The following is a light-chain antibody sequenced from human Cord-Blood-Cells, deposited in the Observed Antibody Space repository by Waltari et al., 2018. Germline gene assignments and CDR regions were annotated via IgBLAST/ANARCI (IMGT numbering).Light chain of an antibody. J-gene: IGLJ2*01. V-gene: IGLV2-23*03. CDR3: CSYAGSSTFVV. CDR2: AGR. CDR1: SSDVGSYNL. Sequence: QSALTQPASVSGSPGQSITISCTGTSSDVGSYNLVSWYQQHPGQAPKLMIFAGRKRPSGVSNRFSGSKAGNTASLTISGLQAEDEADYYCCSYAGSSTFVVFGGGTKLTVL.